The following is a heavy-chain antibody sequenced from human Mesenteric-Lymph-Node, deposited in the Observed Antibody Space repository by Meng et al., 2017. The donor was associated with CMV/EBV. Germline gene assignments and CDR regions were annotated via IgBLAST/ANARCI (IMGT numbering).Heavy chain of an antibody. Sequence: ASVKVSCKASGGTFSSYAISWVRQAPGQGLEWMGWINPNSGGTNYAQKFQGRVTMTRDTSISTAYMELSRLRSDDTAVYYCARDRSRFIYGMDVWGQGTTVTVSS. J-gene: IGHJ6*02. V-gene: IGHV1-2*02. CDR2: INPNSGGT. CDR3: ARDRSRFIYGMDV. D-gene: IGHD3-3*01. CDR1: GGTFSSYA.